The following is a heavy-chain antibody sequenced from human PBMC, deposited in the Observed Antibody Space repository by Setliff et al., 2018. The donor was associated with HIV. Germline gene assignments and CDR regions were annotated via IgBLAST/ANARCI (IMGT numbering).Heavy chain of an antibody. CDR3: ARGVARQVVIDRWFDP. CDR1: GGSFSDFY. CDR2: TSYSGST. Sequence: ETLSLTCAVFGGSFSDFYWSWIRQPPGKGLEWIGETSYSGSTVYNPSLKSRVTMSVDASKNLVSLNLNSVTAADTAIYYCARGVARQVVIDRWFDPWGQGTPVTVSS. D-gene: IGHD2-21*01. V-gene: IGHV4-34*01. J-gene: IGHJ5*02.